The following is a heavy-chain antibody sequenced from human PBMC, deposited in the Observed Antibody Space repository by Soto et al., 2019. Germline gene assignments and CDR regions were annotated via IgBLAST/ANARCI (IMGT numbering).Heavy chain of an antibody. J-gene: IGHJ6*03. D-gene: IGHD6-13*01. Sequence: PSETLSLTCAIYGGSFSGYYWSWIRQPPGKGLEWIGEINHSGSTNYNPSLKSRVTISVDTSKNQFSLKLSSVAAADTAVYYCARARRNPGVIAAAGTRGGYYYYYMDVWGKGTTVTVSS. CDR1: GGSFSGYY. CDR2: INHSGST. CDR3: ARARRNPGVIAAAGTRGGYYYYYMDV. V-gene: IGHV4-34*01.